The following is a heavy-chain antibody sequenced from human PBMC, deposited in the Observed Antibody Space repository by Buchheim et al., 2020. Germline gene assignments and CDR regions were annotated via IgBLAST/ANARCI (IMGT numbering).Heavy chain of an antibody. CDR3: AHRVSDFWRGQDLFDY. J-gene: IGHJ4*02. D-gene: IGHD3-3*01. Sequence: QITLKESGPTLVKPTQTLTLTCTFSGFSLSTSGVGVGWIRQPPGKGLEWLALIYWDADKRYSPSLKSRLTVSKDTSKNQVVLTMTNVDPVDTATYFCAHRVSDFWRGQDLFDYWGQGTL. CDR2: IYWDADK. V-gene: IGHV2-5*02. CDR1: GFSLSTSGVG.